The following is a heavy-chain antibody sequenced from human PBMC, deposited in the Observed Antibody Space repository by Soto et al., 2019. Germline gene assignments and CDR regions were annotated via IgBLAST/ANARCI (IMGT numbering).Heavy chain of an antibody. J-gene: IGHJ5*02. D-gene: IGHD5-12*01. Sequence: GGSLRLSCAASGFTFSSYAMHWVRQAPGKGLEWVAVISYDGSNKYYADSVKGRFTISRDNSKNTLYLQMNSLRAEDTAVYYCARDNRMSGYDPTLTFDPWGQGTLVTVSS. CDR1: GFTFSSYA. CDR2: ISYDGSNK. CDR3: ARDNRMSGYDPTLTFDP. V-gene: IGHV3-30-3*01.